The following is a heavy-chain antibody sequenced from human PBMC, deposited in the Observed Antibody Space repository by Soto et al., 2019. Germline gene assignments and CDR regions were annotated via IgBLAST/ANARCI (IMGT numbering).Heavy chain of an antibody. Sequence: QVQLQESGPGLVKPSETLSLTCTVSGGSISSYYWSWIRQPPGKGLEWIGYIYYSGSTNYNPSLPSLKSRVTISVDTSKNQFSLKLSSVTAADTAVYYCARHEARIYDILTGYYLTSGGYAFDIWGQGTMVTVSS. CDR1: GGSISSYY. D-gene: IGHD3-9*01. CDR2: IYYSGST. V-gene: IGHV4-59*08. CDR3: ARHEARIYDILTGYYLTSGGYAFDI. J-gene: IGHJ3*02.